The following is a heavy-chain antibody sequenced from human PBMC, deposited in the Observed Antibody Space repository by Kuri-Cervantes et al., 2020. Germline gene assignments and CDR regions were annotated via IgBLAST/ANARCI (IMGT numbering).Heavy chain of an antibody. CDR2: ISGSGGTT. V-gene: IGHV3-23*01. J-gene: IGHJ6*02. Sequence: GESLKISCAASGFTFSSYWMSWVRQAPGKGLEWVSSISGSGGTTYYADSVKGRFTISRDNSKNTLYLQMNSLRAEDTAVYYCAKGVHPDLYYYYGMDVWGQGTTVTVSS. CDR3: AKGVHPDLYYYYGMDV. CDR1: GFTFSSYW.